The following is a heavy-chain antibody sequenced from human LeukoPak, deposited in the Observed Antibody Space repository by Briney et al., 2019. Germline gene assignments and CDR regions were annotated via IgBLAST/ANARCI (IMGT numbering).Heavy chain of an antibody. CDR3: ARDATYYDSSGYQGYGMDV. CDR1: GFTFSSYG. J-gene: IGHJ6*02. CDR2: ISSSSSYI. V-gene: IGHV3-21*01. D-gene: IGHD3-22*01. Sequence: PGRSLRLSCAASGFTFSSYGMHWVRQAPGKGLEWVSSISSSSSYIYYADSVKGRFTISRDNAKNSLYLQMNSLRAEDTAVYYCARDATYYDSSGYQGYGMDVWGQGTTVTVSS.